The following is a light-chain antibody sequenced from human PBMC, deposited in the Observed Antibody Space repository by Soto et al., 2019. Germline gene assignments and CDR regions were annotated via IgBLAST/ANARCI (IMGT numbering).Light chain of an antibody. CDR1: QSISSW. Sequence: DIQMTQSPSTLSASVGDRVTITCRASQSISSWLAWYQQKPGKAPKLLIYDASSLESGVPSRFSGSGSGTEITLTISSLQPDDFATYYCQQYRRTFGQGTKVDIK. CDR3: QQYRRT. CDR2: DAS. V-gene: IGKV1-5*01. J-gene: IGKJ1*01.